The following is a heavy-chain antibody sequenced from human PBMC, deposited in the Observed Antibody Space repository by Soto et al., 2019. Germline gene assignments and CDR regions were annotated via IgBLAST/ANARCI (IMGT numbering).Heavy chain of an antibody. V-gene: IGHV4-31*03. Sequence: PSETLSLTCTVSGGSINSGGYYWSWIRQHPGKGLEWIGYIFYSGTTYYNPSLKSRLSISMDTSNNQFSLKLSSVTAADTAVYYCARTLTSVTFYFDYWGQGTLVTVSS. J-gene: IGHJ4*02. CDR2: IFYSGTT. CDR1: GGSINSGGYY. D-gene: IGHD4-17*01. CDR3: ARTLTSVTFYFDY.